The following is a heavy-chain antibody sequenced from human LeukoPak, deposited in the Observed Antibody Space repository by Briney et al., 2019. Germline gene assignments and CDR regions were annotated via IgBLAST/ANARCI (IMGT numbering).Heavy chain of an antibody. J-gene: IGHJ4*02. D-gene: IGHD2-2*01. CDR1: GFTFRDSS. V-gene: IGHV3-11*01. CDR2: ISSSGSTI. Sequence: AGGPLRLSCAPSGFTFRDSSMSWSRQAPGKGLGWFSYISSSGSTIYYADSVKGRFTISRDNAKNSLYLQMNSLRAEDTAVYYCARGVKEQYQYYFDYWGQGTLVTVSS. CDR3: ARGVKEQYQYYFDY.